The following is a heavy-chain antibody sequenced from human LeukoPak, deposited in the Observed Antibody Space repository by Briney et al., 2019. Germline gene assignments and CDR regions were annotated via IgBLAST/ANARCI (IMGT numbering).Heavy chain of an antibody. V-gene: IGHV1-2*02. CDR3: ARLPGYSSGWFHGEADY. D-gene: IGHD6-19*01. CDR1: GYSFSDYY. J-gene: IGHJ4*02. Sequence: ASVKVSCEASGYSFSDYYMHWVRQAPGQGLEWMGWVNPNSGDTNYAQKFQGRVTMTRDTSISTAYMELSRLRSDDTAVYYCARLPGYSSGWFHGEADYWGQGALVTVSS. CDR2: VNPNSGDT.